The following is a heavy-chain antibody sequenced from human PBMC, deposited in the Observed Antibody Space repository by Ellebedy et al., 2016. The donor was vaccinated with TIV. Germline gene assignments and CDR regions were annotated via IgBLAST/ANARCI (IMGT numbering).Heavy chain of an antibody. Sequence: GESLKISCAASGFTFSSYAMSWVRQAPGKGLEWVSTVTGSGSSIYYADSVKGRFIIARDGSKNTLYLQMNSLRAEDTAVYYCASRGYSYAPSAWGQGTLVSVSS. V-gene: IGHV3-23*01. D-gene: IGHD5-18*01. CDR3: ASRGYSYAPSA. CDR2: VTGSGSSI. CDR1: GFTFSSYA. J-gene: IGHJ5*02.